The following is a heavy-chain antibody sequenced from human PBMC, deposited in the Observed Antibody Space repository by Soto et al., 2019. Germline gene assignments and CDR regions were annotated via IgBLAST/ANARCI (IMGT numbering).Heavy chain of an antibody. Sequence: QVQLQESGPGLVKPSQTLSLTCTVSGGSISSGNYYWSWIRQPPGKGLEWIGFISYSGSTYYSTSLKSRVTISVDTSKSQFSLNLSFVTAADTGVYYCATMGTPATGLYFFDYWGQGSLVTVSS. CDR3: ATMGTPATGLYFFDY. CDR2: ISYSGST. V-gene: IGHV4-30-4*01. D-gene: IGHD2-15*01. J-gene: IGHJ4*02. CDR1: GGSISSGNYY.